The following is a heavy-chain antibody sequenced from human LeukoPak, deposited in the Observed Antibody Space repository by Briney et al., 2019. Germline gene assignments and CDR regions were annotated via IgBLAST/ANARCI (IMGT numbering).Heavy chain of an antibody. V-gene: IGHV3-30*04. D-gene: IGHD4-17*01. Sequence: PGGSLRLSRAASGFTFNKYNMHWVRQAPGKGLEWVAFISNDGGNEYYSDSMKGRFTISRDNSKNTLYLQMNSLRLEDTGVYYCVRDEEDYDIYFDLWGRGTLVTVSS. CDR2: ISNDGGNE. CDR3: VRDEEDYDIYFDL. CDR1: GFTFNKYN. J-gene: IGHJ2*01.